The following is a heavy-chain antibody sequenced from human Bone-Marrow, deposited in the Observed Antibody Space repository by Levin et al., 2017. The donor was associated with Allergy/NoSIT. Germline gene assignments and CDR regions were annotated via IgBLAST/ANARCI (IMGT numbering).Heavy chain of an antibody. CDR2: IYYSGST. Sequence: SETLSLTCTVSGGSISSSSYYWGWIRQPPGKGLEWIGSIYYSGSTYYNPSLKSRVTISVDTSKNQFSLKLSSVTAADTAVYYCARGGIDFWYFDYWGQGTLVTVSS. D-gene: IGHD3/OR15-3a*01. CDR1: GGSISSSSYY. CDR3: ARGGIDFWYFDY. J-gene: IGHJ4*02. V-gene: IGHV4-39*07.